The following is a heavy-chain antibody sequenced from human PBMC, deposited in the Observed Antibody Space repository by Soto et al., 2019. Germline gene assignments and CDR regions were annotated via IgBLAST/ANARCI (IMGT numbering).Heavy chain of an antibody. CDR1: GFTFISYG. J-gene: IGHJ6*02. Sequence: GGSLRLSCAASGFTFISYGMHWVRQAPGKGLEWVAVIWYDGSNKYYADSVKGRFTISRDNSKNTLYLQMNSLRAEDTAVYYCARMGGIAAPPGDYYYYGMDVWGQGTTVTVSS. D-gene: IGHD6-13*01. V-gene: IGHV3-33*01. CDR2: IWYDGSNK. CDR3: ARMGGIAAPPGDYYYYGMDV.